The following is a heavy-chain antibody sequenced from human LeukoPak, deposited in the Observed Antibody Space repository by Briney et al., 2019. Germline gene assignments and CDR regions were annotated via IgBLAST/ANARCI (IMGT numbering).Heavy chain of an antibody. CDR2: IYSGGST. V-gene: IGHV3-66*02. CDR3: ARDVHFGVVTRYYYMDV. Sequence: GGSLRLSCAASGFTVSSNYMSRVRQAPGKGLEWVSVIYSGGSTYYADSVKGRFTISRDNSKNTLYLQMNSLRAEDTAVYYCARDVHFGVVTRYYYMDVLRKGTKVTVCS. D-gene: IGHD3-3*01. CDR1: GFTVSSNY. J-gene: IGHJ6*03.